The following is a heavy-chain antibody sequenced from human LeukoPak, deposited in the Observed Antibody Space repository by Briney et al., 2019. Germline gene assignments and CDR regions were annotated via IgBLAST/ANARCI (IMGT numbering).Heavy chain of an antibody. V-gene: IGHV4-59*01. CDR1: GGSISPYY. Sequence: SETLSLTCTVSGGSISPYYWSWIRQPPGKRLGWIGYIYYSGSTNYNPSLKSRVTMSVDTSKNQFSLKVNSVTAADTAVYYCARATSTGYFYFDSWGQGTLVTVSS. D-gene: IGHD3-22*01. CDR3: ARATSTGYFYFDS. J-gene: IGHJ4*02. CDR2: IYYSGST.